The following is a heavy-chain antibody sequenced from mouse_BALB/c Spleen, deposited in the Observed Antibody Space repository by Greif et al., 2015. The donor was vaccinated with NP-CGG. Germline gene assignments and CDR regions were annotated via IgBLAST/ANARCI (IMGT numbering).Heavy chain of an antibody. CDR1: GFTFTDYY. Sequence: EVQLVESGGGLVQPGGSLRLSCATFGFTFTDYYMSWVRQPPGKALEWLGFIRNKANGYTTEYSASVKGRFTISRDNSQSVLYLQRNTLRAEDSATYSCAREYGNVFDYWGQGTTLAVSS. D-gene: IGHD2-10*02. CDR2: IRNKANGYTT. V-gene: IGHV7-3*02. J-gene: IGHJ2*01. CDR3: AREYGNVFDY.